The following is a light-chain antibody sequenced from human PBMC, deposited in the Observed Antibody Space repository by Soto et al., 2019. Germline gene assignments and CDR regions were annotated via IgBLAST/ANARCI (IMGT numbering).Light chain of an antibody. CDR2: EVS. V-gene: IGLV2-14*01. Sequence: QSALTQPASVSGSPGQSISISCTGTSSDVGGYNSVSWYQQHPAKAPKLMIYEVSNRPSGVSNRFSASKSGNTASLTISGLQAEDEADYYCSSYTSSSTVVFGGGTKVTVL. CDR1: SSDVGGYNS. J-gene: IGLJ2*01. CDR3: SSYTSSSTVV.